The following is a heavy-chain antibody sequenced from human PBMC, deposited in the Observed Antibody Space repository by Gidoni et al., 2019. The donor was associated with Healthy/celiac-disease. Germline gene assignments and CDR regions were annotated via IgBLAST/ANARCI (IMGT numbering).Heavy chain of an antibody. D-gene: IGHD2-21*02. Sequence: MGIINPSGGSTSYAQKFQGRVTMTRDTSTSTVYMELSSLRSEDTAVYYCARASYGGNSDAFDIWGQGTMVTVSS. V-gene: IGHV1-46*01. J-gene: IGHJ3*02. CDR3: ARASYGGNSDAFDI. CDR2: INPSGGST.